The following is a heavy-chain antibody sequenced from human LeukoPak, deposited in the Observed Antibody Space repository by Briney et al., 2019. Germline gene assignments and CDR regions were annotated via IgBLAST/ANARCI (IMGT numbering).Heavy chain of an antibody. CDR1: GFTFSSYG. D-gene: IGHD2-21*02. V-gene: IGHV3-30*18. Sequence: TGGSLRLSCAASGFTFSSYGMHWVRQAPGKGLEWVAVISYDGSNKYYADSVKGRFTISRDNSKNTLYLQMNSLRAEDTAVYYCAKDRGAYCGGDCYSGFDYWGQGTLVTVSS. CDR3: AKDRGAYCGGDCYSGFDY. J-gene: IGHJ4*02. CDR2: ISYDGSNK.